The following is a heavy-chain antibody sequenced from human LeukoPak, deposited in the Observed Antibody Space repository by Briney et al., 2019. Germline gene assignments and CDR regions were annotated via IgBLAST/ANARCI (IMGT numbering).Heavy chain of an antibody. CDR2: INGGSGNT. D-gene: IGHD3-3*01. V-gene: IGHV1-3*01. CDR3: ARADDFWSGYYRYFDY. Sequence: ASVKVSCKASGYTFTDYTMHWLRQAPGQRLDWMGWINGGSGNTKYSPEFQGRVTITRDTSTSTAYMELRSLRSDDTAVYYCARADDFWSGYYRYFDYWGQGTLVTVSS. CDR1: GYTFTDYT. J-gene: IGHJ4*02.